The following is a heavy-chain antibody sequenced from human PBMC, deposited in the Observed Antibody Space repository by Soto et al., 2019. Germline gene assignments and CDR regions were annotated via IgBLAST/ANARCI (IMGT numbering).Heavy chain of an antibody. CDR2: MSGSGGFT. D-gene: IGHD2-2*02. Sequence: GGSLRLSCVASGFTFNNYAMIWVRQAPERGLEWVSVMSGSGGFTNYADSVKGRFTISRDNAKNSLYLQMNSLRDEDTAVYYCARDGLGYCSSTSCYTRVAFDYWGQGTLVTVSS. J-gene: IGHJ4*02. CDR3: ARDGLGYCSSTSCYTRVAFDY. CDR1: GFTFNNYA. V-gene: IGHV3-23*01.